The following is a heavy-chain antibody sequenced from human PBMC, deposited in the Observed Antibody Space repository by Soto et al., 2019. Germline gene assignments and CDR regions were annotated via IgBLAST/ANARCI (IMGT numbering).Heavy chain of an antibody. CDR3: ARGTGNYDFWSGYYKSWFDP. CDR2: INHSGST. J-gene: IGHJ5*02. Sequence: SETLSLTCAVYGGSFSGYYWSWIRQPPGKGLEWIGEINHSGSTNYNPSLKSRVTISVDTSKNQFSLKLSSVTAADTAVYYCARGTGNYDFWSGYYKSWFDPWGQGTLVTVSS. CDR1: GGSFSGYY. V-gene: IGHV4-34*01. D-gene: IGHD3-3*01.